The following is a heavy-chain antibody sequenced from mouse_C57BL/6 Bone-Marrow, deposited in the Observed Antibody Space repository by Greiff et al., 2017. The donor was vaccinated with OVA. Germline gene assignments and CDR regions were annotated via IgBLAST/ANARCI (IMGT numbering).Heavy chain of an antibody. D-gene: IGHD1-1*01. Sequence: EVKLVESGAELVRPGASVKLSCTASGFNIKDDYMHWVKQRPEQGLEWIGWIDPENGDTEYASKFQGKATITADTSSNTAYLQLSSLTSEDTAVYYCTTEDYGSAYWGQGTLVTVSA. CDR2: IDPENGDT. CDR3: TTEDYGSAY. V-gene: IGHV14-4*01. J-gene: IGHJ3*01. CDR1: GFNIKDDY.